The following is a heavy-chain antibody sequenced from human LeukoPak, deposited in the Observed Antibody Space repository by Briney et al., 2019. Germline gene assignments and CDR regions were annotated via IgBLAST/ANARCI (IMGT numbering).Heavy chain of an antibody. D-gene: IGHD6-13*01. V-gene: IGHV3-49*04. CDR2: IRSKPYGETT. CDR1: GFAFGDYA. CDR3: TRNRGVATAGILQAPHDY. Sequence: GGSLRLSCSASGFAFGDYAMSWVRQAPGGGLEWVGFIRSKPYGETTEYAASAKGRFTISRDDSKNIVYLQMNSLKVEDTALYYCTRNRGVATAGILQAPHDYWGQGTHVTVPS. J-gene: IGHJ4*02.